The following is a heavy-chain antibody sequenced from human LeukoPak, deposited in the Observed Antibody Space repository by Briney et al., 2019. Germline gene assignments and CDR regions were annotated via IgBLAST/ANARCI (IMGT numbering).Heavy chain of an antibody. D-gene: IGHD1-20*01. CDR1: GVSISSDNW. CDR2: IHHSGSS. Sequence: SETLSLTCAVSGVSISSDNWWSWVRQPPGKGLEWIGEIHHSGSSNYNPSLKSRVTISVDKSKNHFSLKLSSVTAADTAVYYCARAYNWNRLDYWGQGTLVTVSS. V-gene: IGHV4-4*02. J-gene: IGHJ4*02. CDR3: ARAYNWNRLDY.